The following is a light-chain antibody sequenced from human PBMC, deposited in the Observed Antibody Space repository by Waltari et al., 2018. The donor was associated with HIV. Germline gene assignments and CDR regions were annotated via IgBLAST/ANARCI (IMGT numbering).Light chain of an antibody. CDR3: GTWDSSLSAGV. J-gene: IGLJ2*01. Sequence: QSVLTQPPSVSAAPGQKVNISCSGSSSNIGNNYVSWYQQLPGTAPKLLISENKKRPSGIPDRFSGSKSGTSATLGITGLQTGDEADYYCGTWDSSLSAGVFGGGTKLTVL. V-gene: IGLV1-51*02. CDR2: ENK. CDR1: SSNIGNNY.